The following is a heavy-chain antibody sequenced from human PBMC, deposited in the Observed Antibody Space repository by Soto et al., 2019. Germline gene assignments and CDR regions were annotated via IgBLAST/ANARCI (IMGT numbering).Heavy chain of an antibody. V-gene: IGHV4-59*08. J-gene: IGHJ5*02. CDR2: IYYTGST. CDR1: GDSIGTHY. Sequence: SETLSLTCTISGDSIGTHYWIWLRQPPGKGLEWIGYIYYTGSTKFNPSLQSRVTMSVDTSKNQFSLRLSSVTAADTAVYYCARSSYYYDSSGYFFSWFDPWGQGTLVTVSS. D-gene: IGHD3-22*01. CDR3: ARSSYYYDSSGYFFSWFDP.